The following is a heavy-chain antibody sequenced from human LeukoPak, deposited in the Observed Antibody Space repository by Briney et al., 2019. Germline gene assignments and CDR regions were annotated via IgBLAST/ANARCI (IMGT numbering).Heavy chain of an antibody. Sequence: SETLSLTCAVYGGSFSGYYWSWIRQPPGKGLEWIGEINHSGSTYYNPSLKSRVTISVDTSKNQFSLKLTSVTAADTAVYYCARRTLAAGIDPWGQGTLVTVSS. CDR1: GGSFSGYY. CDR3: ARRTLAAGIDP. CDR2: INHSGST. V-gene: IGHV4-34*01. D-gene: IGHD6-13*01. J-gene: IGHJ5*02.